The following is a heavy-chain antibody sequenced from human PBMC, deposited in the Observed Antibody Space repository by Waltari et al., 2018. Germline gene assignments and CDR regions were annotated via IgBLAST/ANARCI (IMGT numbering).Heavy chain of an antibody. CDR3: ARDPAFGAFDF. J-gene: IGHJ3*01. V-gene: IGHV3-7*01. CDR1: GFSFSGSW. CDR2: INPDGSGE. Sequence: CAASGFSFSGSWMTWVRQAPGKGLEWVAEINPDGSGEYYVDSVNGRFTISRDNTKNSLYLQMNSLRPDDTAVYFCARDPAFGAFDFWGQGTVVTVSS. D-gene: IGHD3-10*01.